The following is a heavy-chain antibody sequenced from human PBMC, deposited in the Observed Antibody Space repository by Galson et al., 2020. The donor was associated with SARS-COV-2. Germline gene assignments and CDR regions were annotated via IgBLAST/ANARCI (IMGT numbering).Heavy chain of an antibody. D-gene: IGHD7-27*01. V-gene: IGHV3-21*01. CDR1: GFTFTSYT. CDR3: ARSSGAWFGP. J-gene: IGHJ5*02. CDR2: IDSGSSYI. Sequence: KIGESLKISCAASGFTFTSYTMNWVRQAPGKGLEWVLSIDSGSSYIYFADSVKGRFTISRDNAKNSLYLQMSSLRAEDTAVYYCARSSGAWFGPWGQGTLVTVSS.